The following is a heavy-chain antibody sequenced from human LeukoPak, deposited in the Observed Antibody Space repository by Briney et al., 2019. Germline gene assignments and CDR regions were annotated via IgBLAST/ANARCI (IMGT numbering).Heavy chain of an antibody. J-gene: IGHJ6*02. CDR1: GGTFSSYA. CDR2: IIPILGIA. Sequence: GASVKVSCKASGGTFSSYAISWVRQAPGQGLEWMGRIIPILGIANYAQKFQGRVTITADKSTSTAYMELSSLRSEDTAVYYCARDPVDECRSTSCHILYYYYGMDVWGQGTTVTVSS. CDR3: ARDPVDECRSTSCHILYYYYGMDV. D-gene: IGHD2-2*02. V-gene: IGHV1-69*04.